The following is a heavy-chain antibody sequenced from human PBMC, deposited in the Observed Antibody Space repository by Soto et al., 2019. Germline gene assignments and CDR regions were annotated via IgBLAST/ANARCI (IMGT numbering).Heavy chain of an antibody. CDR1: GYTFTSYG. D-gene: IGHD4-4*01. CDR2: ISAYNGNT. CDR3: ARVKVTIEYYYYGMDV. V-gene: IGHV1-18*01. Sequence: ASVKVSCKASGYTFTSYGISWVRQAPGQGLEWMGWISAYNGNTNYAQKLQGRVTMTTDTSTSTAYMELRSLRSDDTAVYYCARVKVTIEYYYYGMDVWGQGTTVTVSS. J-gene: IGHJ6*02.